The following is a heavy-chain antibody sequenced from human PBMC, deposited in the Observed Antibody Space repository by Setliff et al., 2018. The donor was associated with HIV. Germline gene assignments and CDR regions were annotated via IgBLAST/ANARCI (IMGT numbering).Heavy chain of an antibody. Sequence: GASVKVSCKASGGTFSSYSITWVRQAPGQGLEWMGGIIPIFNTANYAQKFQGRVTITADESTSTAYMELSSLGSEDTAVYYCAGGCGGYCSGGSCYFGFGLALWGQGTTVTVSS. CDR3: AGGCGGYCSGGSCYFGFGLAL. V-gene: IGHV1-69*13. D-gene: IGHD2-15*01. CDR1: GGTFSSYS. J-gene: IGHJ6*02. CDR2: IIPIFNTA.